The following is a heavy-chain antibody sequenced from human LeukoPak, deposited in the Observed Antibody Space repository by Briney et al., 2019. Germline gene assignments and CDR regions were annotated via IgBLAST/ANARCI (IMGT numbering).Heavy chain of an antibody. Sequence: ASVKLSCKASGFTFSSYGISWVRQAPGQGLEWIGCINPHSDGINYAHNFQGRVTMTMDTSISTAYMDLRMLTSDNTAVYYCSKGRLYHDSGTYYYFDYWGQGTLVTVSS. CDR2: INPHSDGI. D-gene: IGHD3-10*01. CDR1: GFTFSSYG. CDR3: SKGRLYHDSGTYYYFDY. V-gene: IGHV1-2*02. J-gene: IGHJ4*02.